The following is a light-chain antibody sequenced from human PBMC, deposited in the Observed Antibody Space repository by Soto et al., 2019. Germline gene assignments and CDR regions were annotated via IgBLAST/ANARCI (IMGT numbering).Light chain of an antibody. V-gene: IGKV3-20*01. CDR1: QSVSSSY. J-gene: IGKJ3*01. Sequence: EIVLTQSPGTLSLSPGERATLSCRASQSVSSSYLAWYQQNPGQAPRLLIYGASSRATGIPDMFSGSGSGTDFTLTISRPEPEDFAVYYCQQYGSSRITFGPGTKVDIK. CDR2: GAS. CDR3: QQYGSSRIT.